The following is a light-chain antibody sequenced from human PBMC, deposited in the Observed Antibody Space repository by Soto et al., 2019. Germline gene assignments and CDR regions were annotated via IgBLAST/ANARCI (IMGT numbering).Light chain of an antibody. CDR3: QQYNNWPRT. CDR1: QSVSSN. V-gene: IGKV3-15*01. Sequence: VMTPSPSNLSVSPGVRTTPSCRAGQSVSSNLAWYQQKPGQAPRLLIYGASTRATGIPARFSGSGSGTEFTLTISSLQSEDFAVYYCQQYNNWPRTFGQGTKVE. J-gene: IGKJ1*01. CDR2: GAS.